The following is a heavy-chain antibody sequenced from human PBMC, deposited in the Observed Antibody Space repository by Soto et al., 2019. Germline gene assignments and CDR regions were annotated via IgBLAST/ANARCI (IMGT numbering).Heavy chain of an antibody. CDR2: INSDGIVT. V-gene: IGHV3-74*01. J-gene: IGHJ6*02. CDR3: ASSYGMDV. CDR1: GFTFSSYW. Sequence: PGGSLRLSCAASGFTFSSYWMRWVRQAPGKGLVWVSRINSDGIVTTYADSVKGRFTISRDNAKNTLYLQMNSLRAEDTAVYYCASSYGMDVWGQGTTVTVSS.